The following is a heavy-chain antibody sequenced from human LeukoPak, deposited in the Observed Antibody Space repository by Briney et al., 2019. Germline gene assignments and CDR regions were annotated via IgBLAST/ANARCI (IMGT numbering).Heavy chain of an antibody. CDR1: GYTFTSYA. Sequence: ASVKVSCKASGYTFTSYAMHWVRQAPGQRLEWMGWINAGNGNTKYSQKFQGRVTITRDTSASTAYMELSSLRSEDTAVYYCARLLMVRGVTFFDYWGQGTLVTVSS. CDR2: INAGNGNT. CDR3: ARLLMVRGVTFFDY. V-gene: IGHV1-3*01. D-gene: IGHD3-10*01. J-gene: IGHJ4*02.